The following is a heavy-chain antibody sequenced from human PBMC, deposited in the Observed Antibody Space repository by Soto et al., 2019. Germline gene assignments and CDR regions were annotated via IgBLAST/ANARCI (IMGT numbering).Heavy chain of an antibody. CDR2: IYSGGNT. V-gene: IGHV3-53*01. CDR3: ARDPPGIAASGAGG. J-gene: IGHJ4*02. Sequence: EVQLVESAGGLIQPGGSLRLSCAASGFTVSNNYMRWVRQAPGKGLEWVSLIYSGGNTHYADSVKGRFTISRDNSKNTLFLQMNSLRVEDTAVYYCARDPPGIAASGAGGWGQGTLVTVSS. D-gene: IGHD6-13*01. CDR1: GFTVSNNY.